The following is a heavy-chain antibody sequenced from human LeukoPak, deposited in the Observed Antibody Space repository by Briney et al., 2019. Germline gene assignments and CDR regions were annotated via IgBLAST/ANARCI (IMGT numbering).Heavy chain of an antibody. CDR3: ARGVLLWFGESAAAFDI. CDR2: INPNSGGT. CDR1: GYTFTGYY. D-gene: IGHD3-10*01. J-gene: IGHJ3*02. V-gene: IGHV1-2*02. Sequence: ASVKVSCKASGYTFTGYYMHWVRQAPGQGLEWMGWINPNSGGTNYAQKFQGRVTMTRDTSISTAYMELSRLGSDDTAVYYCARGVLLWFGESAAAFDIWGQGTMVTVSS.